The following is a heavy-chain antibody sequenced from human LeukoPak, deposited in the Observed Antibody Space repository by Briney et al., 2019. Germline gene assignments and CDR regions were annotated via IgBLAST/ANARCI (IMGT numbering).Heavy chain of an antibody. D-gene: IGHD5-18*01. J-gene: IGHJ4*02. V-gene: IGHV3-33*06. Sequence: AGGSLRLSCAASGSTFSGYGMHWVRQAPDKGLEWVAVIWYDGNNKYYADSVKGRFTISRDNSKNTLYLQMNSLRAEDTAVYYCAKDWGYTTMVSYYFDYWGQGALVTVSS. CDR2: IWYDGNNK. CDR3: AKDWGYTTMVSYYFDY. CDR1: GSTFSGYG.